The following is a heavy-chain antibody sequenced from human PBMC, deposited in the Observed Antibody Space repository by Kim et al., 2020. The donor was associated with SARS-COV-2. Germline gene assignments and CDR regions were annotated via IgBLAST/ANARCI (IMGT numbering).Heavy chain of an antibody. D-gene: IGHD2-2*01. CDR1: GYTFTGYF. Sequence: ASVRLSCKASGYTFTGYFFLWVRQAPGQGLEWMGWINSNSGATNYAQKFQGRVTLTRDTSISTAYMELSSLTSDDTAVYYCATSDGPTCTTASCYAYWGQGTLVTVSS. CDR3: ATSDGPTCTTASCYAY. V-gene: IGHV1-2*02. CDR2: INSNSGAT. J-gene: IGHJ4*02.